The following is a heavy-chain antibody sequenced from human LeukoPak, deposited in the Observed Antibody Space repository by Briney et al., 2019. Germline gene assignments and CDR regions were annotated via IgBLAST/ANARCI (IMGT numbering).Heavy chain of an antibody. CDR3: ARLRSYNNYAAFDY. CDR2: IYYSGST. J-gene: IGHJ4*02. D-gene: IGHD4-11*01. CDR1: GGSISSSSYY. Sequence: PSETLSLTCTVSGGSISSSSYYWGWIRQPPGKGLEWIGSIYYSGSTYYNPSLKSRVTISVDTSKNQFSLKLSSVTAADTAVYYCARLRSYNNYAAFDYWGRGTLVTVSS. V-gene: IGHV4-39*01.